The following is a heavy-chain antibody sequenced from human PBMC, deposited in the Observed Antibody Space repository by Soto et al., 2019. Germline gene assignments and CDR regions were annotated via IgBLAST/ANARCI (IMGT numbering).Heavy chain of an antibody. J-gene: IGHJ5*02. CDR1: GYTFTSYG. V-gene: IGHV1-18*01. D-gene: IGHD2-2*01. CDR2: ISAYYGNT. CDR3: ARSIVLVPAAWWFDP. Sequence: QVQLVQSGAEVKKPGASVKVSCKASGYTFTSYGISWVRQAPGQGLEWMGWISAYYGNTNYAQKLQGRVTMTTDTSTSTAYMELRSLRSDDRAVYYCARSIVLVPAAWWFDPWGQGTLVTVSS.